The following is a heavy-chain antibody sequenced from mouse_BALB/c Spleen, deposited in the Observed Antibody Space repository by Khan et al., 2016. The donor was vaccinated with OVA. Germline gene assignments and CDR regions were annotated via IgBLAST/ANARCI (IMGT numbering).Heavy chain of an antibody. V-gene: IGHV5-9-3*01. Sequence: EVQLVESGGGLVKPGGSLKLSCAASGFTFSNYAMSWVRQTPEKRLEWVATISGGGSYTYYPDSVLGRFTISSDNAKHTLFLHMSSLMSDDTAIDYCARELCGTIVATPFAYWGQGTLVTVSA. CDR1: GFTFSNYA. J-gene: IGHJ3*01. CDR3: ARELCGTIVATPFAY. D-gene: IGHD1-1*01. CDR2: ISGGGSYT.